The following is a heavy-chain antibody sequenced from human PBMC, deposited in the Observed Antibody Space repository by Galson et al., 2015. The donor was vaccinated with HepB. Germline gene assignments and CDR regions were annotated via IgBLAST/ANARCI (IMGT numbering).Heavy chain of an antibody. D-gene: IGHD6-13*01. J-gene: IGHJ4*02. CDR1: GYTFTSYG. CDR2: ISAYNGNT. CDR3: AREGIGAVTNPVDY. Sequence: SVKVSCKASGYTFTSYGISWVRQAPGQELEWMGWISAYNGNTNYAQKLQGRVTITADESTSTVYMVMSSLRSEDTAVYYCAREGIGAVTNPVDYWGQGTLVTVSS. V-gene: IGHV1-18*04.